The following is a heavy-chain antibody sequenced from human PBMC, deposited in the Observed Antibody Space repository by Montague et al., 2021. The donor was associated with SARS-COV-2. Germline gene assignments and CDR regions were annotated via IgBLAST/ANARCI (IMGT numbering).Heavy chain of an antibody. J-gene: IGHJ4*02. Sequence: SETLSLTCAVYTEAFNGYYWTWIRQPPGKGLEWIGEVSHPGSAKYNPSLKGRVTISLDTYRKQVSLRLTSVTAADTATYYCARGVYSRVIFVVSPRYYFDCWGLGNKVAVS. CDR1: TEAFNGYY. CDR3: ARGVYSRVIFVVSPRYYFDC. D-gene: IGHD3/OR15-3a*01. V-gene: IGHV4-34*01. CDR2: VSHPGSA.